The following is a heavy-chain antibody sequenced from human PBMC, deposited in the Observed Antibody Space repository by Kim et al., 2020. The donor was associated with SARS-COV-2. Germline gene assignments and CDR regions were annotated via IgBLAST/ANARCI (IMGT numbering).Heavy chain of an antibody. D-gene: IGHD3-16*01. CDR2: INHSGKT. CDR3: AGGGGDTYYYGFDV. Sequence: SETLSLTCGVYGGSFSNYYWSWIRQPPGKGLEWIGEINHSGKTNYNPSLKSRGTISVDTSNNQFSLKITSVTAADAAVYYCAGGGGDTYYYGFDVWGQGTTVTVSS. J-gene: IGHJ6*02. CDR1: GGSFSNYY. V-gene: IGHV4-34*01.